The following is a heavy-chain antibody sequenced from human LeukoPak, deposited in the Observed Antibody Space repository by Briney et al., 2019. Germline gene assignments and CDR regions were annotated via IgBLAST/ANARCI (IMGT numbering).Heavy chain of an antibody. Sequence: SEILSLTCTVSGGSINSGDYYWSWIRQPPGKGLEWIGYIYYSGSTYYNPSLKSRVTISVDTSKNQFSLKLSSATAADTAVYYCASVVPAAYYFDYWGQGTLVTVFS. J-gene: IGHJ4*02. CDR3: ASVVPAAYYFDY. CDR1: GGSINSGDYY. V-gene: IGHV4-30-4*08. D-gene: IGHD2-2*01. CDR2: IYYSGST.